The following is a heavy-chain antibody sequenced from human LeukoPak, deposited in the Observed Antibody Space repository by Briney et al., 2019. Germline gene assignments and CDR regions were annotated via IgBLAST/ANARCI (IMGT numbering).Heavy chain of an antibody. J-gene: IGHJ6*02. CDR2: ISGSGGST. CDR1: GFTFPNYV. Sequence: GGSLRLSCAASGFTFPNYVMSWVRQAPGKGLEWVSAISGSGGSTYYADSVKGRFTISRDNSKNTLYLQMNSLRAEDTAVYYCAKNFYGDYYYYGMDVWGQGTTVTVSS. V-gene: IGHV3-23*01. D-gene: IGHD4-17*01. CDR3: AKNFYGDYYYYGMDV.